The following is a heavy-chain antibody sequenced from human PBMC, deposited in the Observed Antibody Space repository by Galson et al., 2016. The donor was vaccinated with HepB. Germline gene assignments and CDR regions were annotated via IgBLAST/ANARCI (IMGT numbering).Heavy chain of an antibody. Sequence: SLRLSCAASGFTFSTHGMHWVRQAPGKGLEWVAFTWFDGSSKYYADPVKGRFTISRDNSNNMLYLEMTSLRAEDTAVYYCARARDRGLVLDWGQGALVTVSP. J-gene: IGHJ4*02. V-gene: IGHV3-33*01. D-gene: IGHD3-10*01. CDR2: TWFDGSSK. CDR3: ARARDRGLVLD. CDR1: GFTFSTHG.